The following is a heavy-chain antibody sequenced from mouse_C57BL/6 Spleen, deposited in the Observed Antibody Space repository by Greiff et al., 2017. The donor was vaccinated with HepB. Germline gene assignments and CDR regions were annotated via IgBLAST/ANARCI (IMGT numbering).Heavy chain of an antibody. D-gene: IGHD4-1*02. Sequence: QVHVKQPGAELVKPGASVKMSCKASGYTFTSYWITWVKQRPGQGLEWIGDIYPGSGSTNYNEKFKSKATLTVDTSSSTAYMQLSSLTSEDSAVYYCARRATGRRDAMDYWGQGTSVTVSS. CDR3: ARRATGRRDAMDY. CDR2: IYPGSGST. J-gene: IGHJ4*01. V-gene: IGHV1-55*01. CDR1: GYTFTSYW.